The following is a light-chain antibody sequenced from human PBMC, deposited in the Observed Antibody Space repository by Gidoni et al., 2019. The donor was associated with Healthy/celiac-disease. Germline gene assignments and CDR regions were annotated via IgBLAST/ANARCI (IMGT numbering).Light chain of an antibody. Sequence: DLQLTKSPSTLSASVGDRVTITCRASQSISSWLAWYQQKPGKAPKLLIYKASSLESGVPSRFSGSGSGTEFTLTISSLQPDDFATYYCQQYNSYPTFGQGTKVEIK. CDR1: QSISSW. CDR2: KAS. J-gene: IGKJ1*01. CDR3: QQYNSYPT. V-gene: IGKV1-5*03.